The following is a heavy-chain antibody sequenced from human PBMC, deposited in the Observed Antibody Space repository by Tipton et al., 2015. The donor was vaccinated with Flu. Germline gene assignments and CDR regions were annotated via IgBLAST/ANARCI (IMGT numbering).Heavy chain of an antibody. J-gene: IGHJ4*02. CDR2: IFYSGNT. V-gene: IGHV4-39*07. D-gene: IGHD5-18*01. Sequence: TLSLTCTVSGGSISSGSYYWGWIRQPPGKGLEWIRSIFYSGNTYYNPSLKSRVTISVDTSKNQFSLKLSSVTAADTAVYYCAREDTAMAHDYWGQGTLVTVSS. CDR1: GGSISSGSYY. CDR3: AREDTAMAHDY.